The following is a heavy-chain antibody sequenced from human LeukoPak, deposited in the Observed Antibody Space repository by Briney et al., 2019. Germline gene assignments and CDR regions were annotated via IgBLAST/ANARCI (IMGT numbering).Heavy chain of an antibody. CDR1: GYTFTIYD. V-gene: IGHV1-8*01. Sequence: ASVKVSCKASGYTFTIYDINWVRQATGQGLEWMGWMNPNSGNTGYAQKFQGRVTMTRNTSISTAYMELSSLRSEDTAVYYCARGLEMATIRYGMDVWGKGTTVTISS. CDR3: ARGLEMATIRYGMDV. D-gene: IGHD5-24*01. J-gene: IGHJ6*04. CDR2: MNPNSGNT.